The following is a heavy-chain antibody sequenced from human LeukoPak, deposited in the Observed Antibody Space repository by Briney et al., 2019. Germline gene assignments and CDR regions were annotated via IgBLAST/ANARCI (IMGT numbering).Heavy chain of an antibody. CDR3: ARDRTHCSGGSCYLWWFDP. Sequence: SVKVSCKASGYTFTGYYMHWVRQAPGHGLEWMGWINPNSGGPNYAQKFQGRVTMTRDTSISTAYMELSRLRSDDTAVYYCARDRTHCSGGSCYLWWFDPWGQGPLVTVSS. D-gene: IGHD2-15*01. CDR2: INPNSGGP. V-gene: IGHV1-2*02. CDR1: GYTFTGYY. J-gene: IGHJ5*02.